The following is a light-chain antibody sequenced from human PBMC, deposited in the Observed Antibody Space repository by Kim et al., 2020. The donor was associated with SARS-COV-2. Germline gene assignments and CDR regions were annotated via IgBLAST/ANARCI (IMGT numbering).Light chain of an antibody. J-gene: IGLJ3*02. CDR1: SSNIEKNY. CDR3: AAWDDRLSGRV. CDR2: GNN. V-gene: IGLV1-47*01. Sequence: GQRFTISCSGSSSNIEKNYVYWYQQVPGTAPKVLSYGNNQRPSGVPDRFSGSKSGTSASLAISGLRSEDEADYYCAAWDDRLSGRVFGGGTQLTVL.